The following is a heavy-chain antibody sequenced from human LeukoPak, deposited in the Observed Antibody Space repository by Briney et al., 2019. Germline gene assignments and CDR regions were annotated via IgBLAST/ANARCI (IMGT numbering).Heavy chain of an antibody. CDR1: GFTVSNNY. CDR3: ARWYCSTNTCYYDY. CDR2: IYNTGDT. D-gene: IGHD2-2*01. Sequence: GGSLRLSCAASGFTVSNNYMSWVRQAPGKGLQWVSFIYNTGDTYYADSVKGRFTISRDNPKNTLYLQMNSLRAEDTAVYYCARWYCSTNTCYYDYWGQGTLVTVSS. J-gene: IGHJ4*02. V-gene: IGHV3-53*01.